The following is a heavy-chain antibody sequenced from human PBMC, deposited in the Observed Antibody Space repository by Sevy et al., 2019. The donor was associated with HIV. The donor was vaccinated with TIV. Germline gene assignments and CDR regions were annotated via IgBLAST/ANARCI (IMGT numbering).Heavy chain of an antibody. CDR3: ARDTYYDFWSGFRTIY. CDR1: GFTVSSNY. Sequence: GGSLRLSCAASGFTVSSNYMSWVRQAPGKGLEWVSVIYSGGSTYYADSVKGRFTISRDNSKNTLYLQMNSLRDEDTAVYYCARDTYYDFWSGFRTIYWGQGTLVTVSS. D-gene: IGHD3-3*01. CDR2: IYSGGST. V-gene: IGHV3-66*01. J-gene: IGHJ4*02.